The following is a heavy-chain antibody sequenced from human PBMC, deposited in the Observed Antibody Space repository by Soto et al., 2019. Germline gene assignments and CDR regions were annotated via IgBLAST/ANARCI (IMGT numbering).Heavy chain of an antibody. CDR3: ARPAVSGSYNNWFDP. CDR2: IYPGDSDT. CDR1: GYSFTNYW. D-gene: IGHD1-26*01. Sequence: GESLKISCKGSGYSFTNYWIGWVRQMPGKGLEWMGIIYPGDSDTRYSPSFQGQVTISADKSISTAYLQWSSLKASDTAMYYCARPAVSGSYNNWFDPWGQGTLVTVSS. V-gene: IGHV5-51*01. J-gene: IGHJ5*02.